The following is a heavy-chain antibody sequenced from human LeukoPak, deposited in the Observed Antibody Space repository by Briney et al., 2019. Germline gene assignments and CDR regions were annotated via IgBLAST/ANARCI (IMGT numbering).Heavy chain of an antibody. CDR3: AKALDYYDSSGYYDY. CDR2: ISGSGGST. D-gene: IGHD3-22*01. J-gene: IGHJ4*02. CDR1: GFTFSSYA. Sequence: PGGSLRLSCAASGFTFSSYAMSWVRQAPGKGLEWVSAISGSGGSTYYADSVKGRFTISRDNSKNTLYLRMNSLRAEDTAVYYCAKALDYYDSSGYYDYWGQGTLVTVSS. V-gene: IGHV3-23*01.